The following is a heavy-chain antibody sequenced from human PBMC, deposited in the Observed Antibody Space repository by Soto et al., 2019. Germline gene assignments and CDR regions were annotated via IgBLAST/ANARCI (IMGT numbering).Heavy chain of an antibody. J-gene: IGHJ5*02. CDR3: TGAYYGVSGYSLDP. Sequence: GASVKVSCKASGYTFTSYYMHWVRQAPGQGLEWMGIIIPSGGSTSYAQKFQGRVIISVDTAKNQFSLRLSSVSAADTAVYYCTGAYYGVSGYSLDPWGQGTSVTVSS. D-gene: IGHD3-22*01. V-gene: IGHV1-46*01. CDR2: IIPSGGST. CDR1: GYTFTSYY.